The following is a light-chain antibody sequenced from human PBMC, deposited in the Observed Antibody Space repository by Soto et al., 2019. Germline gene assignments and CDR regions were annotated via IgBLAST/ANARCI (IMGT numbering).Light chain of an antibody. J-gene: IGLJ1*01. CDR2: EGI. V-gene: IGLV2-23*01. CDR1: SSTVGGFNV. CDR3: CSYVAATNYV. Sequence: QSALTQPASVSWSPGQSITISSTGTSSTVGGFNVVSWYQQHPGKAPKVIIYEGIKRPSGVSNRFSGSNSGSTASPTICGLQAEDEADYYCCSYVAATNYVFGNATKVTV.